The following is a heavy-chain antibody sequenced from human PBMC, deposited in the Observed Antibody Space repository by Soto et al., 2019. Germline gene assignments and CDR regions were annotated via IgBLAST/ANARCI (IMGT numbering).Heavy chain of an antibody. CDR3: ARDVDTAMVGGYYYYGMDV. Sequence: PSETLSLTCTVSGGPISSGGYYWSWIRQHPGKGLEWIGYIYYSGSTYYNPSLKSRVTISVDTSKNQFSLKLSSVTAADTAVYYCARDVDTAMVGGYYYYGMDVWGQGTTVTVSS. CDR1: GGPISSGGYY. V-gene: IGHV4-31*03. CDR2: IYYSGST. D-gene: IGHD5-18*01. J-gene: IGHJ6*02.